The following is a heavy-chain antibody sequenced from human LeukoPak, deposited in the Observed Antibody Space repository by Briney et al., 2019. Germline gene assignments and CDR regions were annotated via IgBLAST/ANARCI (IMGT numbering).Heavy chain of an antibody. CDR2: FDPEDGET. D-gene: IGHD2-2*01. V-gene: IGHV1-24*01. J-gene: IGHJ5*02. CDR1: GYTLTELS. CDR3: ATYSSGASCSSTSCYNWFDP. Sequence: ASVKVSCKVSGYTLTELSMHWVRQAPGKGLEWMGGFDPEDGETIYAQKFQGRVTMTEDTSTDTAYMELSSLRSEDTAVYYCATYSSGASCSSTSCYNWFDPWGQGTLVTVSS.